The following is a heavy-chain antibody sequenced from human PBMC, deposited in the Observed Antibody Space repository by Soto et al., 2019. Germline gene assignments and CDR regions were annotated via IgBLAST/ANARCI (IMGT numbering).Heavy chain of an antibody. CDR3: TTSGNYYTRDGMDV. CDR2: INSDGSFT. J-gene: IGHJ6*02. D-gene: IGHD3-10*01. CDR1: EVTLSSYW. V-gene: IGHV3-74*01. Sequence: GGSLRLSCAASEVTLSSYWMHWVRQVPGKGLMWVSRINSDGSFTSYADSVKGRFTISRDNAKNTLYLQMNSLRAEDTAVYYCTTSGNYYTRDGMDVWGQGTKVTVYS.